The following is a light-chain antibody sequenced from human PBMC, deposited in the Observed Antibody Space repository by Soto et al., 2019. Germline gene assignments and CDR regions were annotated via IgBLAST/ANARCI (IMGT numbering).Light chain of an antibody. V-gene: IGLV2-8*01. CDR3: SSYSGSNIYVV. CDR2: EVS. Sequence: QSVLTQPPSASGSPGQSVTISCTGTSSDVVGYNYVSWYQQHPGKAPKLMIYEVSKRPSGVPYRFSGSKSGNTASLTVSGLHAEDDADYYCSSYSGSNIYVVFGGGTKVTVL. CDR1: SSDVVGYNY. J-gene: IGLJ2*01.